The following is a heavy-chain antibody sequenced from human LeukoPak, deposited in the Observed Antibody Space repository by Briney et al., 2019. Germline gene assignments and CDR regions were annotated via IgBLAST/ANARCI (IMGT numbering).Heavy chain of an antibody. CDR1: GFTFSRYA. CDR3: ARFRCSSTSCYSIGYYYGMDV. Sequence: GGSLRLSCAASGFTFSRYAMSWVRQAPGKGLEWVSSISSSSSYIYYADSVKGRFTISRDNAKNSLYLQMNSLRAEDTAVYYCARFRCSSTSCYSIGYYYGMDVWGQGTTVTVSS. V-gene: IGHV3-21*01. D-gene: IGHD2-2*02. J-gene: IGHJ6*02. CDR2: ISSSSSYI.